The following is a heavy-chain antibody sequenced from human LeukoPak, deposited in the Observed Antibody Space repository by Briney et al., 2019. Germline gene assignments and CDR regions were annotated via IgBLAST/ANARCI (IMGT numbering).Heavy chain of an antibody. CDR2: ISSSSSTI. J-gene: IGHJ4*02. CDR3: ASLHLGELSSNDY. CDR1: GSTFSSYS. V-gene: IGHV3-48*02. D-gene: IGHD3-16*02. Sequence: GGSLRLSCVASGSTFSSYSMNWVRQAPGKGLEWVSYISSSSSTIYYADSVKGRFTISRDNAKNSLYLQMNSLRDEDTAVYYCASLHLGELSSNDYWGQGTLVTVSS.